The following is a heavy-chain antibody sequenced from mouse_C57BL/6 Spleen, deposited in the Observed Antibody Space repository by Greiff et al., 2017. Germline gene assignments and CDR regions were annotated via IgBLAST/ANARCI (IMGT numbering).Heavy chain of an antibody. CDR1: GFTFSSYA. V-gene: IGHV5-4*01. CDR2: ISDGGSYT. Sequence: EVHLVESGGGLVKPGGSLKLSCAASGFTFSSYAMSWVRQTPEKRLEWVATISDGGSYTYYPDNVKGRFTISRDNAKNNLYLQMSHLKSEDTAMYYCARRDGNYYFDYWGQGTTLTVSS. D-gene: IGHD2-1*01. J-gene: IGHJ2*01. CDR3: ARRDGNYYFDY.